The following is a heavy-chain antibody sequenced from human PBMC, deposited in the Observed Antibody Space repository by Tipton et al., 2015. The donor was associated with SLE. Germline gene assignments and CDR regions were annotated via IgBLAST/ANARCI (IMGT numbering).Heavy chain of an antibody. Sequence: TLSLTCSVPGLSLNNYYWSWIRQSAGKGLEWIVRIYTNGNTNYNPSLKSRFAISVDTSKNQFSLTLSSVTAADTAVYYCARRGGRSSAGTRGWFDPWGQGTLVIVSS. D-gene: IGHD6-13*01. CDR1: GLSLNNYY. V-gene: IGHV4-4*07. J-gene: IGHJ5*02. CDR2: IYTNGNT. CDR3: ARRGGRSSAGTRGWFDP.